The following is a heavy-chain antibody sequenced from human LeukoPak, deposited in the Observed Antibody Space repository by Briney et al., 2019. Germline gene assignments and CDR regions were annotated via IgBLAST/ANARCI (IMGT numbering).Heavy chain of an antibody. CDR3: DGQGYSSGWFQGY. J-gene: IGHJ4*02. CDR2: ISSISSYI. CDR1: GFTFSSYS. D-gene: IGHD6-19*01. V-gene: IGHV3-21*04. Sequence: GGSLRLSCAASGFTFSSYSMNWVRQAPGKGVDGVASISSISSYIYYADSLKGRFTISRDNAKNSLYLQMNSLRDEGTAVYYCDGQGYSSGWFQGYWGQGTLVTVSS.